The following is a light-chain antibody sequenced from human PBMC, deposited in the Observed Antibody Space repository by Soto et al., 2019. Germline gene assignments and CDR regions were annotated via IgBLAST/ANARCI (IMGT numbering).Light chain of an antibody. V-gene: IGLV4-69*01. CDR2: LNSDGSH. J-gene: IGLJ1*01. Sequence: QPVLTQSPSASASLGASVKLTCTLSSGHSSYAIEWHQQQPKKGPRYLMKLNSDGSHSKGDGIPDRFSGSSSGAERYLTISSLQSEDEADYYCQTWGTGIHYVFGTGTQLTVL. CDR1: SGHSSYA. CDR3: QTWGTGIHYV.